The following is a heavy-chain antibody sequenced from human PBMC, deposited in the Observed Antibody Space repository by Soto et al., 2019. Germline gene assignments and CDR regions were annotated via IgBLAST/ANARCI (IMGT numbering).Heavy chain of an antibody. CDR2: ISSRSTNT. CDR3: ARGPLYYFDY. CDR1: GFTFSSYT. V-gene: IGHV3-21*02. Sequence: EVQLVESGGGLVKPGGSLRLSCEDSGFTFSSYTMNWVRRAPGKGLEWVSSISSRSTNTHYADSVRGRFTISRDNAKSSLYLQMNSLRAEDTAVYYCARGPLYYFDYWGQGTLVTVSS. J-gene: IGHJ4*02.